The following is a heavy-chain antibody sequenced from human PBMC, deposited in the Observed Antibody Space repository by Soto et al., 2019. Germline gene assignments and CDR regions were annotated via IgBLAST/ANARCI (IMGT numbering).Heavy chain of an antibody. J-gene: IGHJ6*02. D-gene: IGHD6-13*01. CDR3: ARQRLVRLNLNGMDV. V-gene: IGHV3-74*03. CDR2: ISVGGRDT. Sequence: GGSLRLSCAASGFSLSDYWMHWVRQVPGKGLLWVSRISVGGRDTTYADSVKGRFTISRDNAKNSLYLQMNSLRAEDTAVYYCARQRLVRLNLNGMDVWGQGTTVTVSS. CDR1: GFSLSDYW.